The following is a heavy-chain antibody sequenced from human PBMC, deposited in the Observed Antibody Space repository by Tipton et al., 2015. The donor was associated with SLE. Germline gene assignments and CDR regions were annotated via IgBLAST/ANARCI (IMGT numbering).Heavy chain of an antibody. V-gene: IGHV1-18*01. J-gene: IGHJ5*02. CDR1: GYTFTSYG. D-gene: IGHD2-2*01. CDR2: ISVYNGNT. CDR3: ATCSSTTCNAHNWFDP. Sequence: QSGAEVKKPGASVTVSCKASGYTFTSYGISWVRQAPGQGLEWMGWISVYNGNTNYAQKLQGRGTMTTDTSTSTAYMELRSLRSDDTAVYYCATCSSTTCNAHNWFDPWGQGTLVTVSS.